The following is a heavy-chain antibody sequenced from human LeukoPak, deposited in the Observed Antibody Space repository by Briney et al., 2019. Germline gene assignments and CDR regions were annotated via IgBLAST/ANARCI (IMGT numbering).Heavy chain of an antibody. Sequence: GGSLRLACAASGFTFSSYAMHWVRQAPGKGLEWVAVISYDGSNKYYADSVKGRFTISRDNSKNTLYLQMNSLRAEDTAVYYCAGDPTVTNYWGQGTLVTVSS. CDR3: AGDPTVTNY. J-gene: IGHJ4*02. D-gene: IGHD4-11*01. V-gene: IGHV3-30-3*01. CDR2: ISYDGSNK. CDR1: GFTFSSYA.